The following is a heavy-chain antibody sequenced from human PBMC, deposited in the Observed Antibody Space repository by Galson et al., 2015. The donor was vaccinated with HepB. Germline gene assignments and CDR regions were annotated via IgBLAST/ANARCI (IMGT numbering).Heavy chain of an antibody. Sequence: ETLSLTCTVAGGSIGSYYWSWIRQPPGKGLEWVGYIYYSGSTNYNPSLKSRVTITVDTSTNQFSLKLSSVTAADTAVYYCARARVGATFDYWGQGTLVTVSS. J-gene: IGHJ4*02. V-gene: IGHV4-59*01. D-gene: IGHD1-26*01. CDR1: GGSIGSYY. CDR3: ARARVGATFDY. CDR2: IYYSGST.